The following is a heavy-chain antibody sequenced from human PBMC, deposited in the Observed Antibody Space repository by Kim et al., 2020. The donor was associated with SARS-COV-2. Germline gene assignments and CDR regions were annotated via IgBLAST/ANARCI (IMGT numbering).Heavy chain of an antibody. CDR2: IWYDGSNK. J-gene: IGHJ4*02. CDR1: GFTFSSYG. D-gene: IGHD6-19*01. Sequence: GGSLRLSCAASGFTFSSYGMHWVRQAPGKGLEWVAVIWYDGSNKYYADSVKGRFTISRDNSKNTLYLQMNSLRAEDTAVYYCARGIAVAGTNSWGQGTLVTVSS. CDR3: ARGIAVAGTNS. V-gene: IGHV3-33*01.